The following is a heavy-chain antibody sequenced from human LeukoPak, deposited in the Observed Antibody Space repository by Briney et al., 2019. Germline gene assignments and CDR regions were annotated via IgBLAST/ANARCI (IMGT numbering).Heavy chain of an antibody. CDR1: GYTFTSYD. Sequence: ASVKVSCKASGYTFTSYDISWVRQAPGQGLEWMGRISAYNGNTNYAQKLQGRVTMTTDTSTRTAYMELRSLRSDDTAVYFCAREYYDYYEGFDYWGQGTLVTVLS. CDR3: AREYYDYYEGFDY. J-gene: IGHJ4*02. D-gene: IGHD3-22*01. CDR2: ISAYNGNT. V-gene: IGHV1-18*01.